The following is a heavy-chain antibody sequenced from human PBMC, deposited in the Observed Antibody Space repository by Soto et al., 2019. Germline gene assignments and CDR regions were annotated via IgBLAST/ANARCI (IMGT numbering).Heavy chain of an antibody. D-gene: IGHD4-17*01. Sequence: SVKVSGKASGGTFSTNVTSWWRKALEQGLEWMGGIIPIFGTANYAQKFQGRVTITADESTSTAYMELSSLRSEDTAVYYCARADYGDYDFGLYGMDVWGQGTTVTVSS. CDR2: IIPIFGTA. J-gene: IGHJ6*02. CDR3: ARADYGDYDFGLYGMDV. V-gene: IGHV1-69*13. CDR1: GGTFSTNV.